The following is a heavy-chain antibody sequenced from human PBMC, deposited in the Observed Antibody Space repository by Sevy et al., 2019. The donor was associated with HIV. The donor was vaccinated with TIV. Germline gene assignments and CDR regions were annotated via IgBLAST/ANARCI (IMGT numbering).Heavy chain of an antibody. J-gene: IGHJ4*02. CDR3: ARSGSLFRPFDY. CDR2: ISYDGSNK. V-gene: IGHV3-30-3*01. D-gene: IGHD1-26*01. CDR1: GFTFSSYP. Sequence: GGSLRLSCAASGFTFSSYPMHWVRQAPGKGLEWVAVISYDGSNKYYADSVKGRFTISRDNSKNTLYLQMNSLRAEDTAVYYCARSGSLFRPFDYWGQGTLVTVSS.